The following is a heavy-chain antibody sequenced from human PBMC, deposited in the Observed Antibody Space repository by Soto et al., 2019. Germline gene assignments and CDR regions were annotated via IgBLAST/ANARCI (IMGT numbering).Heavy chain of an antibody. J-gene: IGHJ4*02. CDR3: ARGGAAAAGTELFDY. Sequence: SVKVSCKASGGTFSSYAISWVRQAPGQGLEWMGGIIPIFGTANYAQKFQGRVTITADESTSTAYMELSSLRSEDTAVYYCARGGAAAAGTELFDYWGQGTLVTVSS. CDR2: IIPIFGTA. D-gene: IGHD6-13*01. CDR1: GGTFSSYA. V-gene: IGHV1-69*13.